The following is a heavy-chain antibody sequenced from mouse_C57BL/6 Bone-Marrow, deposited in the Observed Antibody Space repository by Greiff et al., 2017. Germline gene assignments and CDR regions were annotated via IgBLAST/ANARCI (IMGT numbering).Heavy chain of an antibody. CDR1: GYTFTNYY. Sequence: VQLKESGPVLVKPGASVKMSCKASGYTFTNYYMNWVKQSHGKSLEWIGVINPYNGGTSYNQKFKGKATLTVDKSSSTAYMELNSLTSEDSAVYYCAAPGGDYFDYWGQGTTLTGSS. V-gene: IGHV1-19*01. CDR3: AAPGGDYFDY. D-gene: IGHD3-1*01. J-gene: IGHJ2*01. CDR2: INPYNGGT.